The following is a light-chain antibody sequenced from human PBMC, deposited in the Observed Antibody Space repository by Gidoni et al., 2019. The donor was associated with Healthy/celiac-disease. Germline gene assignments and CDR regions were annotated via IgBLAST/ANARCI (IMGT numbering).Light chain of an antibody. CDR3: PQSYSTAYS. CDR2: AAS. Sequence: DSPMTQSPSSLSASVGDRVTITCRASQSISSYLDWYQQKSGKAPKLLIYAASILQSGVPSRFSGSGSGTAFTLTISSLQPADFATYYCPQSYSTAYSFXPXTKLELK. J-gene: IGKJ2*03. CDR1: QSISSY. V-gene: IGKV1-39*01.